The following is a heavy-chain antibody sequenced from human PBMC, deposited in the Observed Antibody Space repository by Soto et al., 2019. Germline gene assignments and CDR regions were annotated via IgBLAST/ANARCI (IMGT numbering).Heavy chain of an antibody. CDR3: AKEPLHSYYYMDV. J-gene: IGHJ6*03. V-gene: IGHV3-30*18. Sequence: QVQLVESGGGVVQPGRSLRLSCAASEFTLNTYAMHWVRQAPGQGLEWVAVMSYDGSDKYYADSVKGRFTISRDNSKNTLYLQMNSLRTEDTAVYYCAKEPLHSYYYMDVWGKGTTVTVSS. CDR1: EFTLNTYA. CDR2: MSYDGSDK.